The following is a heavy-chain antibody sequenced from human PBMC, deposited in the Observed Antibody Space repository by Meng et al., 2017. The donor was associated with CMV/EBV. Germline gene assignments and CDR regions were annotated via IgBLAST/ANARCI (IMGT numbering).Heavy chain of an antibody. V-gene: IGHV3-30*02. J-gene: IGHJ4*02. D-gene: IGHD3-10*01. CDR2: ISFDGNRK. Sequence: VGSGGGVVHPGGALVYSVVASGFAFSSHGHNWVRRVPGKGLEWMAFISFDGNRKDHADSVKGRFTVSRDNSKNTLYLQMTSLRVEDTAVYYCAKSLRITMVRAMDYWGQGTLVTVSS. CDR1: GFAFSSHG. CDR3: AKSLRITMVRAMDY.